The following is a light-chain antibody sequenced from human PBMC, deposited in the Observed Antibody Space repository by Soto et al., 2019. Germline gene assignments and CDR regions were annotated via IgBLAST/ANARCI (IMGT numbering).Light chain of an antibody. CDR2: DAS. V-gene: IGKV1-5*01. J-gene: IGKJ4*01. CDR3: QQYDNYTPLT. CDR1: QSISSW. Sequence: DIQMTQSPSTLSASVGDRVTITCRASQSISSWLAWYQQKPGKAPKLLILDASRLDSGTPSRFSGRRSGTQFTLTVNGLQPDDFATYYCQQYDNYTPLTFGGGTKVDI.